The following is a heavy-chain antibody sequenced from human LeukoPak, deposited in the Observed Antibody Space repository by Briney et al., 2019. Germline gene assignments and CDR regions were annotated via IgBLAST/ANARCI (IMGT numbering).Heavy chain of an antibody. V-gene: IGHV3-53*01. D-gene: IGHD3-3*01. CDR2: IYSDGST. Sequence: PGGSLRLSCAASGFTVSSNYMSWVRQAPGKGLEWVSVIYSDGSTYYADSVKCRFTISRDNSKNTLYLQMNSLRAEDTAVYYCATISYENAFDIWGQGTMVTVSS. J-gene: IGHJ3*02. CDR3: ATISYENAFDI. CDR1: GFTVSSNY.